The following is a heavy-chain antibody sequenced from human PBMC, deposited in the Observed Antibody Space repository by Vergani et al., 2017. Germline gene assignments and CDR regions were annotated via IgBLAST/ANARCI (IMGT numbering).Heavy chain of an antibody. J-gene: IGHJ6*03. Sequence: EVQLLESGGNLIQPGGSLRLSCGASGFTFSSYAMTWVRLAPGKGLQWVSAISGSGGNTFYTDSVKGRFTISRDNSKDTLYLQMNSLRVEDTAIYYCAKARDPNCKGGNCYSYYYMDVWGKGTAVTVSS. CDR2: ISGSGGNT. CDR3: AKARDPNCKGGNCYSYYYMDV. V-gene: IGHV3-23*01. D-gene: IGHD2-15*01. CDR1: GFTFSSYA.